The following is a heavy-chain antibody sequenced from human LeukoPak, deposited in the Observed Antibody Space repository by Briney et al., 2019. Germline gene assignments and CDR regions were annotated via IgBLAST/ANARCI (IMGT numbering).Heavy chain of an antibody. D-gene: IGHD1-26*01. CDR1: GYTFTNYG. J-gene: IGHJ4*02. Sequence: VASVKVSCKASGYTFTNYGFSWVRQAPGQGLEWMGWISAYNGNTNHAQNFQGRVTMTTDASTSTAYMELTSLRSDDTAVYFCARGYMGATSYFDYWGQGALVTVSS. CDR2: ISAYNGNT. CDR3: ARGYMGATSYFDY. V-gene: IGHV1-18*01.